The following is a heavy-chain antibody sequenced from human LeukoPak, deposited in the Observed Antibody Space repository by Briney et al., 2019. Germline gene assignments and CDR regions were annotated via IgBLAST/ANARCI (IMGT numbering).Heavy chain of an antibody. D-gene: IGHD3-16*02. CDR1: GFTFDDYA. V-gene: IGHV3-9*01. Sequence: GGSLRLSCAASGFTFDDYAMPWVRQAPGKGLEWVSGISWNSGSIGYADSVKGRFTISRDNAKNSLYLQMNSLRAEDTALYYCARDPSLSYWGQGTLVTVSS. J-gene: IGHJ4*02. CDR2: ISWNSGSI. CDR3: ARDPSLSY.